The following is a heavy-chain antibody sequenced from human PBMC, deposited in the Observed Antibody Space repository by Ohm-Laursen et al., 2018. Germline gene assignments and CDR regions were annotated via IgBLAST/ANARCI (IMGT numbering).Heavy chain of an antibody. D-gene: IGHD6-19*01. J-gene: IGHJ3*02. Sequence: SLRLSCAASGITFSNYAMSWVRQAPGKGLEWVSGISGSGGSTNYADSVKGRFTISRDNSKNTLYLQMNSLRAEDTAVYYCAKDQGWDDAFDIWGQGTTVTVSS. CDR1: GITFSNYA. V-gene: IGHV3-23*01. CDR3: AKDQGWDDAFDI. CDR2: ISGSGGST.